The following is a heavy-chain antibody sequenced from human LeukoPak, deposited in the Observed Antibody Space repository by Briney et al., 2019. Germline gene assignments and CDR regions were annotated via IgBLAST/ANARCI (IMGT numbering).Heavy chain of an antibody. V-gene: IGHV3-66*01. CDR1: GFTVSSNY. D-gene: IGHD3-3*01. CDR2: IYSGGST. J-gene: IGHJ6*02. CDR3: ASIPGPTTYYDFWSGYYPHYYGMDV. Sequence: GGSLRLSCAASGFTVSSNYMSWVRQAPGKGLEWVSVIYSGGSTYYADSVKGRFTISRDNSKNTLYLQMNSLRAEDTAVYYCASIPGPTTYYDFWSGYYPHYYGMDVWGQGTKVTVSS.